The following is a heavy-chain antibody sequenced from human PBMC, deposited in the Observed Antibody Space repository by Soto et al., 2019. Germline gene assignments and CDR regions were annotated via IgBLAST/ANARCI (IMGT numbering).Heavy chain of an antibody. Sequence: SGTLSLTCAAYGGSFSGYYLSWIRQPPGKGLEWIGEINNGGSSNYNPSLKSRGSMSVGTSNNQFSLKLTSVTAADTAVYYCARGRGDGYNQNWYFDLWGRGTLVTVSS. J-gene: IGHJ2*01. CDR3: ARGRGDGYNQNWYFDL. V-gene: IGHV4-34*01. D-gene: IGHD3-10*01. CDR1: GGSFSGYY. CDR2: INNGGSS.